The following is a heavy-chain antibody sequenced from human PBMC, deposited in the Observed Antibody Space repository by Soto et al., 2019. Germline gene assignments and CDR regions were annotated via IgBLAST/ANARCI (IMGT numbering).Heavy chain of an antibody. CDR3: ARDLGLRQYYYDSSGYYPSPYFDI. D-gene: IGHD3-22*01. CDR1: VYTLTELS. Sequence: ASVKVSCKVSVYTLTELSMHWVRQAPGKGLEWMGGFDPEDGETIYAQKFQGRVTITEDESTSTAYMELSSLRSEDTAVYYCARDLGLRQYYYDSSGYYPSPYFDIWGQGTMVTVSS. V-gene: IGHV1-24*01. CDR2: FDPEDGET. J-gene: IGHJ3*02.